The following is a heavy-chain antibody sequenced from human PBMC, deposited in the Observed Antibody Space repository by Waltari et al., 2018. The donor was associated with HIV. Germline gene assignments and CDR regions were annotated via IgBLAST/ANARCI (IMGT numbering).Heavy chain of an antibody. J-gene: IGHJ3*02. CDR2: IHPFDSDT. V-gene: IGHV5-51*03. CDR3: ARLFYYDTTGYINNAFDI. D-gene: IGHD3-22*01. CDR1: GYTFTNYW. Sequence: EVQLVQSGAEVRKSGESLKISCKASGYTFTNYWIAWVRQMSGEGLEWMGIIHPFDSDTRYNPSFEGQITISADKSLATAYLEWNNLNASDAAIYYCARLFYYDTTGYINNAFDIWGQGTVVTVS.